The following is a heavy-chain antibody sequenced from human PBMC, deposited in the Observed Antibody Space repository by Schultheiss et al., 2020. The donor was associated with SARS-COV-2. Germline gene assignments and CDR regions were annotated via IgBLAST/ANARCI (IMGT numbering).Heavy chain of an antibody. D-gene: IGHD5-18*01. CDR2: INHSGST. J-gene: IGHJ4*02. V-gene: IGHV4-34*01. Sequence: SETLSLTCAVYGGSFSGYYWSWIRQPPGKGLEWIGEINHSGSTNYNPSLKSRVTISVDTSKNQFSLKLSSVTAADTAVYYCARGGYSYGYLPFDYWGQGTLVTVSS. CDR1: GGSFSGYY. CDR3: ARGGYSYGYLPFDY.